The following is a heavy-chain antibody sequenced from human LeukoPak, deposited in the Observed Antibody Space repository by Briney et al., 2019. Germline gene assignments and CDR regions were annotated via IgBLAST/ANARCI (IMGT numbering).Heavy chain of an antibody. CDR1: GFTFSSYG. V-gene: IGHV3-23*01. CDR2: ISGSGGST. D-gene: IGHD1-26*01. CDR3: AKDDSVGNSGSYLGDSFDY. J-gene: IGHJ4*02. Sequence: GGSLRLSCAASGFTFSSYGMHWVRQAPGKGLEWVSAISGSGGSTYYADSVKGRFTISRDNSKNTLYLQMNSLRAEDTAVYYCAKDDSVGNSGSYLGDSFDYWGQGTLVTVSS.